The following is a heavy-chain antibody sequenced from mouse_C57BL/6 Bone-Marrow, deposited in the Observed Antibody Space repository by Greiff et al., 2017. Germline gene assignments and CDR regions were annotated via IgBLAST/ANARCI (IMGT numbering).Heavy chain of an antibody. J-gene: IGHJ4*01. CDR3: AREDGSYYYAMDY. Sequence: SGPELGKPGASVKISCKASGYTFTDYYMNWVKQSHGKSLEWIGDINPNNGGTSYNQKFKGKATLTVDKSSSTAYMELRSLTSEDSAVYYCAREDGSYYYAMDYWGQGTSVTVSS. CDR2: INPNNGGT. V-gene: IGHV1-26*01. D-gene: IGHD2-3*01. CDR1: GYTFTDYY.